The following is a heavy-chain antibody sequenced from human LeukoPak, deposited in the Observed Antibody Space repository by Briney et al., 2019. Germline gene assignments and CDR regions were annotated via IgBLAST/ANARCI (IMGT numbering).Heavy chain of an antibody. D-gene: IGHD3-9*01. CDR3: ARAGIRYFDWLFSSYYGMDV. J-gene: IGHJ6*02. CDR1: GYTFTSYG. CDR2: ISAYNGNT. V-gene: IGHV1-18*01. Sequence: ASVKVSCKASGYTFTSYGISWVRQAPGQGLEWMRWISAYNGNTNYAQKLQGRVTMTTDTSTSTAYMELRSLRSDDTAVYYCARAGIRYFDWLFSSYYGMDVWGQGTTVTVSS.